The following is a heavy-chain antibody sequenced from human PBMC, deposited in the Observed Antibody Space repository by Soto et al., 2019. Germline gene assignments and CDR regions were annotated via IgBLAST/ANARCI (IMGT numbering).Heavy chain of an antibody. CDR1: GGTFSSYA. Sequence: GASVKVSCKASGGTFSSYAISWARQAPGQGLEWMGGIIPIFGTADYAQKFQGRVTITADESTSTAYMELSSLRSEDTAVYYCARTIMTTVTTPGWYYYYGMDVWGQGTTVTVSS. D-gene: IGHD4-4*01. J-gene: IGHJ6*02. V-gene: IGHV1-69*13. CDR2: IIPIFGTA. CDR3: ARTIMTTVTTPGWYYYYGMDV.